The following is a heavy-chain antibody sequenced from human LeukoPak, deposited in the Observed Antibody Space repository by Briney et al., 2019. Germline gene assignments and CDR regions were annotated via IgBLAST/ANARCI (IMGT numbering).Heavy chain of an antibody. Sequence: GGSLRLSCAASGFTFSSYEMNWVRQAPGKGLEWVSYISSSGSTIYYADSVKGRFTISRDHAKNSLYLQMNSLRAEDTAVYYCARTRSVTPPFDYWGQGTLVTVSS. J-gene: IGHJ4*02. CDR3: ARTRSVTPPFDY. CDR1: GFTFSSYE. CDR2: ISSSGSTI. D-gene: IGHD4-17*01. V-gene: IGHV3-48*03.